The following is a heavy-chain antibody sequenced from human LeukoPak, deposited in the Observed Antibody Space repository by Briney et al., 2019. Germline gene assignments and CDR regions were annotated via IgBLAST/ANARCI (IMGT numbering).Heavy chain of an antibody. D-gene: IGHD4-17*01. V-gene: IGHV5-51*01. Sequence: GESLRISYQSSGYNFTPYWIVWVRQMPGKGLEWMGITFAGYSYSIYSPSFQGQVTMSVDKSISTAYLQWSSLKASDTAMYYCARHFHPAETTGGYFDLWGRGTLVTVSA. CDR3: ARHFHPAETTGGYFDL. CDR1: GYNFTPYW. CDR2: TFAGYSYS. J-gene: IGHJ2*01.